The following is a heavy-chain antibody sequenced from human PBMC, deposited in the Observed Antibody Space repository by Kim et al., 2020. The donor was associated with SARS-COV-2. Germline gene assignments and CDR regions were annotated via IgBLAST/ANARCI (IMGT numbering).Heavy chain of an antibody. CDR1: GGSISSCC. CDR2: IYSSEST. CDR3: ARHFAHNLGYSSSPIFDY. V-gene: IGHV4-59*08. J-gene: IGHJ4*02. D-gene: IGHD6-6*01. Sequence: SETLSLTCTVSGGSISSCCWCWIRQPPAQGLEWIGFIYSSESTNNNSSLTLRVPISVDTSTNQFYLKLSSVTAAATAVYYYARHFAHNLGYSSSPIFDYWGQGTLVTVSS.